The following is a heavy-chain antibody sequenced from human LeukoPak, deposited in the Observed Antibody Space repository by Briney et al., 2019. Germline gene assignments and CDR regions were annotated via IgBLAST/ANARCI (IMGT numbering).Heavy chain of an antibody. CDR2: IYYSGST. Sequence: PSETLSLTCTVSGGPISSSSYYWGWIRQPPGKGLEWIGSIYYSGSTYYNPSLKSRVTISVDTSKNQFSLKLSSVTAADTAVYYCVSNDYVWGSYRSDYWGQGTLVTVSS. J-gene: IGHJ4*02. V-gene: IGHV4-39*01. D-gene: IGHD3-16*02. CDR3: VSNDYVWGSYRSDY. CDR1: GGPISSSSYY.